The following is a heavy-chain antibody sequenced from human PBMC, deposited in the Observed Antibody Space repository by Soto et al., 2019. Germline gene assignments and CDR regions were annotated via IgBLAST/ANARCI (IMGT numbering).Heavy chain of an antibody. CDR2: IEQVGSGN. CDR1: GLSFSSSW. D-gene: IGHD3-16*01. CDR3: AREWAPAINYDYIWGSSYYYMDV. J-gene: IGHJ6*03. Sequence: GGSLRLSCEVSGLSFSSSWMSWVRQAPGKGLEWVADIEQVGSGNFYVASVKGRFTVSRDNAKNSLYLQMNSLRAEDTAVYYCAREWAPAINYDYIWGSSYYYMDVWGKGTTVTVSS. V-gene: IGHV3-7*01.